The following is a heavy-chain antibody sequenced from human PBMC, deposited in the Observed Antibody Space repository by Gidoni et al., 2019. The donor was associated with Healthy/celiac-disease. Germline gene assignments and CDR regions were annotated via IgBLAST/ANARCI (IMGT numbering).Heavy chain of an antibody. CDR1: GGSISSYY. CDR3: ARVAGNDYGDYVLFDY. Sequence: QVQLQESGPGLVTPSETLSLTCTVSGGSISSYYWSWIRQPPGKGLEWIGYIYYSGSTNYNPSLKSRDTISVDTSKNQFSLKLSSVTAADTAVYYCARVAGNDYGDYVLFDYWGQGTLVTVSS. CDR2: IYYSGST. D-gene: IGHD4-17*01. V-gene: IGHV4-59*01. J-gene: IGHJ4*02.